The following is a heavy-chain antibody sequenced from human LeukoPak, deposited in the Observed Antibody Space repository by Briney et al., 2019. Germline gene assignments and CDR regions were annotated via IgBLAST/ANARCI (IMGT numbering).Heavy chain of an antibody. Sequence: GGSLRLSCAAPGFTFSSYGMHWVRQAPGKGLEWVAFIHFDGSTKYSGDSVKGRFTVSRDNSKNTLYLQMNSLRPEDMAVYYCAKDQCTRTSCDGYPGHWGQGTLVTVSS. V-gene: IGHV3-30*02. CDR1: GFTFSSYG. CDR3: AKDQCTRTSCDGYPGH. D-gene: IGHD2-2*01. J-gene: IGHJ4*02. CDR2: IHFDGSTK.